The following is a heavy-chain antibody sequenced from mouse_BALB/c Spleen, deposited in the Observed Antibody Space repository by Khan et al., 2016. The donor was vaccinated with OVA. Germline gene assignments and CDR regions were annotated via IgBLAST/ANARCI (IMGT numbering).Heavy chain of an antibody. CDR2: ISYSGST. CDR1: GYSITSGYG. J-gene: IGHJ2*01. V-gene: IGHV3-2*02. D-gene: IGHD1-2*01. Sequence: EVQLQESGPGLVKPSQSLSLTCTVTGYSITSGYGWNWIRQFPGNILEWMGYISYSGSTNYNPSLKSRISITRDTSKNPFFLQLKSGDTEDTATYYCAITARIKYWGQGTTRTVSS. CDR3: AITARIKY.